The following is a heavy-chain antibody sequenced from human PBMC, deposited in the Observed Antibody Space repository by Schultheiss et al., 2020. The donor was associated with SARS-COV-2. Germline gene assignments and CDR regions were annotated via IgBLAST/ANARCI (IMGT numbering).Heavy chain of an antibody. Sequence: SETLSLTCTVSGGSISSGNYYWSWIRQPPGKGLEWIGYIYYSGSTNYNPSLKSRVTISVDTSKNQFSLKLSSVTAADTAVYYCARLAGDYGGNWGYYFDYWGQGTLVTVSS. D-gene: IGHD4-23*01. V-gene: IGHV4-61*01. CDR2: IYYSGST. CDR1: GGSISSGNYY. J-gene: IGHJ4*02. CDR3: ARLAGDYGGNWGYYFDY.